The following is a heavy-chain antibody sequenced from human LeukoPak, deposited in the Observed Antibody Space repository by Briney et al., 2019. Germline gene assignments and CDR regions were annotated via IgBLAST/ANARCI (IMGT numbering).Heavy chain of an antibody. Sequence: GGSLRLSCAASRFTFSSCEMKWVRQAPGEGRVWLSYIRNRGSSKFYADRVRGRFTISRDNAKNKLTLKMNSLRAEDTAIYYCAKWLSYYYDSSDDFDIWGQGTMVTVSS. V-gene: IGHV3-48*03. CDR2: IRNRGSSK. D-gene: IGHD3-22*01. CDR3: AKWLSYYYDSSDDFDI. J-gene: IGHJ3*02. CDR1: RFTFSSCE.